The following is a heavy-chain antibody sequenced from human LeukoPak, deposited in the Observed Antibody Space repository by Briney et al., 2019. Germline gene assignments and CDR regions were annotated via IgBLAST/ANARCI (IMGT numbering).Heavy chain of an antibody. CDR2: ISGSGGRGGNT. CDR3: AKAGSIRFDY. Sequence: GGSLRLSCAASGFTFSSYSMSWVRQAPGKGLEWVSGISGSGGRGGNTYYADSMKGRFTISRDNSKNTLYLQMNSLRADDTAVYYCAKAGSIRFDYWGQGTLVTVSS. CDR1: GFTFSSYS. D-gene: IGHD3-3*02. V-gene: IGHV3-23*01. J-gene: IGHJ4*02.